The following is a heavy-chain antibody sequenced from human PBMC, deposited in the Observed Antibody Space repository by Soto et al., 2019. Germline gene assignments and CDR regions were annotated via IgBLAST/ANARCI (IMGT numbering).Heavy chain of an antibody. J-gene: IGHJ4*02. V-gene: IGHV3-30*03. D-gene: IGHD3-10*01. CDR2: ISFDGSNK. CDR3: VGGQYYFDY. Sequence: QVQLVESGGGVVQPGTSLRLSCVASGFPFTTYGMHWVREGPGKGLEWVAVISFDGSNKYYADSVKGRFTISRDNSKNTLFLQMNSPRPEDTALYYCVGGQYYFDYRGQGTLVTVSS. CDR1: GFPFTTYG.